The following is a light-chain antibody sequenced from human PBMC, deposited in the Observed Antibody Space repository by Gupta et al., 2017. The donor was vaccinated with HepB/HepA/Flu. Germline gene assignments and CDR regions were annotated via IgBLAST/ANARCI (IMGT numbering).Light chain of an antibody. J-gene: IGLJ2*01. CDR2: EDS. V-gene: IGLV6-57*03. CDR3: QSYDVVSHPV. CDR1: SGNIASNY. Sequence: NFMLTQPHPASESPGTTVTIPCTRSSGNIASNYVQWYQQRPGSAPRTVSFEDSDRPSGVPERFSGSIDRSSNSDSLTISGLKTEDDAIDYCQSYDVVSHPVFGGGTNLTVI.